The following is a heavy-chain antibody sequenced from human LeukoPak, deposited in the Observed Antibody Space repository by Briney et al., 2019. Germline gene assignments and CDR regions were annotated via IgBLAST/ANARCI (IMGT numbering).Heavy chain of an antibody. CDR3: AKDTERLGYYYDSSGYFDY. CDR2: ISSSGSTI. Sequence: GGSLRLSCAASGFTFSDYYMSWIRQAPGKGLEWVSYISSSGSTIHYADSVKGRFTISRDNAKNSLYLQMNSLRAEDTALYYCAKDTERLGYYYDSSGYFDYWGQGTLVTVPS. V-gene: IGHV3-11*01. D-gene: IGHD3-22*01. J-gene: IGHJ4*02. CDR1: GFTFSDYY.